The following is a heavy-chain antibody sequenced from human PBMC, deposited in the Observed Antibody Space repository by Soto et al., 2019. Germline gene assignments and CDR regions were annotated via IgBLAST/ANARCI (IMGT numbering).Heavy chain of an antibody. CDR2: ITGSGGST. D-gene: IGHD6-19*01. CDR1: GVTFSSHA. V-gene: IGHV3-23*01. CDR3: AKVPLSGWYYCDY. J-gene: IGHJ4*02. Sequence: EVQLLESGGGLVQPGWSLRLSCAASGVTFSSHAMSWVRQAPGKGLEWVSSITGSGGSTYYADSVKGRSTISRDNSKNTVNLQMNSLRAEDTAVYYCAKVPLSGWYYCDYWGQGTLVTVSS.